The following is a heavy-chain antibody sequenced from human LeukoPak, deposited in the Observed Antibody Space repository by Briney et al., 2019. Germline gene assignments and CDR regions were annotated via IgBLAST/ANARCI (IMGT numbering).Heavy chain of an antibody. CDR3: AKEGPPPYIAAAEDYYYMDV. D-gene: IGHD6-13*01. J-gene: IGHJ6*03. CDR2: ITPNGDAT. CDR1: GFTFSTYA. Sequence: PGGSLRLSCAASGFTFSTYAMTWVRQAPGKGLEWVSSITPNGDATSAADSVKGRFTISRDNSKNTLYLQMNSLRAEDTAVYYCAKEGPPPYIAAAEDYYYMDVWGKGTTVTISS. V-gene: IGHV3-23*01.